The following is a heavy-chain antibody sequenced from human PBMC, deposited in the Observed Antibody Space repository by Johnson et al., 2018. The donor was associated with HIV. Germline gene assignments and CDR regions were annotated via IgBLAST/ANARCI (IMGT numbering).Heavy chain of an antibody. CDR1: GFSFSSYG. CDR2: ISYDGSNK. D-gene: IGHD6-6*01. Sequence: QVQLVESGGGVVQPGRSLRVSCAASGFSFSSYGMHWVRQAPGKGLEWVAVISYDGSNKYYADSVKGRFTIFRDNSKNTLYLQMSSLRTEDTAVYYCAKVHIPARWSAAFDIWGRGTLVTVSS. CDR3: AKVHIPARWSAAFDI. V-gene: IGHV3-30*18. J-gene: IGHJ3*02.